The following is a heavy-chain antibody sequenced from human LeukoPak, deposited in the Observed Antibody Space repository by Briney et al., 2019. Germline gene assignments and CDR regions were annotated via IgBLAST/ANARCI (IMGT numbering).Heavy chain of an antibody. CDR3: AKATLLWFGAYYFDY. CDR1: GFTFSSYS. D-gene: IGHD3-10*01. V-gene: IGHV3-21*04. Sequence: PGGSLRLSCAASGFTFSSYSMNWVRQAPGKGLEWVSSISSSSSYIYYADSVKGRFTISRDNAKNSLYLQMNSLRAEDTAVYYCAKATLLWFGAYYFDYWGQGTLVTVAS. CDR2: ISSSSSYI. J-gene: IGHJ4*02.